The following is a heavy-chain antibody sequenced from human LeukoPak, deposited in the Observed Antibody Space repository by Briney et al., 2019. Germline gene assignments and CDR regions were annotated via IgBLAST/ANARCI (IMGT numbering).Heavy chain of an antibody. V-gene: IGHV3-48*01. CDR1: GFTFSSYG. D-gene: IGHD2/OR15-2a*01. CDR2: ISSSSSTI. Sequence: GGSLRLSCAASGFTFSSYGMHWVRQAPGEGLEWVSYISSSSSTIYYADSVKGRFTISRDNAKNSLYLQMNSLRAEDTAVYYCAKDSVVQYFWGQGTLVTVSS. J-gene: IGHJ4*02. CDR3: AKDSVVQYF.